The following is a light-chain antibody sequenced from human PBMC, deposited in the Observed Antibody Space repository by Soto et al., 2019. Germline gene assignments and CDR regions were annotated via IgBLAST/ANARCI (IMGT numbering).Light chain of an antibody. V-gene: IGKV3-20*01. CDR1: QSVSSAY. CDR2: GAS. CDR3: QQTGSSFYT. Sequence: EIVLTQSPGTLSLSPGERATLSCRASQSVSSAYLAWYQQIPGQAPRLLIYGASSRATGIPDRFSGSGSGTDFTLTITALEPDAFAVYYCQQTGSSFYTFGQGTKLEIK. J-gene: IGKJ2*01.